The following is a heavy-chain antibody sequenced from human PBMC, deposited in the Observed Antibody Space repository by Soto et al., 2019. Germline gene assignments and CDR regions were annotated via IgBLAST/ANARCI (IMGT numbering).Heavy chain of an antibody. Sequence: SETLSLTCTVSGGSISSGDYYWSWIRQPPGKGLEWIGYIYYSGSTYYNPSLKSRVTISVDTSKNQFSLKLSSVTAADTAVYYCASQAAYYAFRYNWFDPWGQGTLVTVSS. V-gene: IGHV4-30-4*01. CDR1: GGSISSGDYY. CDR2: IYYSGST. CDR3: ASQAAYYAFRYNWFDP. J-gene: IGHJ5*02. D-gene: IGHD3-3*01.